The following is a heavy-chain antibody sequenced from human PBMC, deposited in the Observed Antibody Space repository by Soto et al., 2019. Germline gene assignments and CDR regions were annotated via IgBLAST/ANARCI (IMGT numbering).Heavy chain of an antibody. D-gene: IGHD6-6*01. CDR3: ARGVGEQLVPPYYFDY. CDR2: IYHSGST. J-gene: IGHJ4*02. V-gene: IGHV4-30-2*01. Sequence: SETLSLTCAVSGGSISSGGYSWSWIRQPPGKGLEWIGYIYHSGSTYYNPSLKSRVTISVDRSKNQFSLKLSSVTAADTAVYYCARGVGEQLVPPYYFDYWGQGTLVTVPQ. CDR1: GGSISSGGYS.